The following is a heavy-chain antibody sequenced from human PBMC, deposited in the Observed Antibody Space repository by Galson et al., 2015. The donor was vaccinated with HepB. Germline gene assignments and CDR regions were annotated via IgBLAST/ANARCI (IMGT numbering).Heavy chain of an antibody. CDR1: GFTFSNAW. CDR2: IKSKTDGGTT. V-gene: IGHV3-15*01. J-gene: IGHJ3*02. D-gene: IGHD6-19*01. Sequence: SLRLSCAASGFTFSNAWMSWVRQAPGKGLEWVGRIKSKTDGGTTDYAAPVKGRFTISRDDSKNTLYLQMNSLKTEDTAVYYCTTDPDIGATQWLVRGEAFDIWGQGTMVTVSS. CDR3: TTDPDIGATQWLVRGEAFDI.